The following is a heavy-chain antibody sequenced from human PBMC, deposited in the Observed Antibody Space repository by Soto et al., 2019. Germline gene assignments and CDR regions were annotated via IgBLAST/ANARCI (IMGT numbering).Heavy chain of an antibody. CDR3: AKDHGGAFDI. D-gene: IGHD3-10*01. CDR2: ISYDGSNK. Sequence: RLSCAASGFTFSSYGMHWVRQAPGKGLEWVAVISYDGSNKYYADSVKGRFTISRDNSKNTLYLQMNSLRAEDTAVYYCAKDHGGAFDIWGQGTMVTVSS. CDR1: GFTFSSYG. J-gene: IGHJ3*02. V-gene: IGHV3-30*18.